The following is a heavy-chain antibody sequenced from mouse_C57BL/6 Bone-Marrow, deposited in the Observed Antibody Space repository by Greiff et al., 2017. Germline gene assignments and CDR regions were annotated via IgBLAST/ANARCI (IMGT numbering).Heavy chain of an antibody. CDR2: IDPETGGT. J-gene: IGHJ1*03. CDR1: GYTFTDYE. V-gene: IGHV1-15*01. D-gene: IGHD3-1*01. CDR3: TRVGDSWYFDV. Sequence: LVESGAELVRPGASVTLSCKASGYTFTDYEMHWVKQTPVHGLEWIGAIDPETGGTAYNQKFKGKAILTADKSSSTAYMELRSLTSEDSAVYYCTRVGDSWYFDVWGTGTTVTVSS.